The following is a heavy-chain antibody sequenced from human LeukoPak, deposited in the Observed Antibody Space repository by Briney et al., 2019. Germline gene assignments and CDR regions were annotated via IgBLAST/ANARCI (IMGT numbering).Heavy chain of an antibody. J-gene: IGHJ4*02. CDR3: AKDLGYYYDSGD. D-gene: IGHD3-22*01. CDR2: ISWNSGSI. V-gene: IGHV3-9*01. CDR1: GFTFDDYA. Sequence: GRSLRLSCAASGFTFDDYAMHWVRQAPGKGLEWVSGISWNSGSIGYADSVKGRFTISRDNAKNTLYLQMNSLRAEDTAVYYCAKDLGYYYDSGDWGQGTLVTVSS.